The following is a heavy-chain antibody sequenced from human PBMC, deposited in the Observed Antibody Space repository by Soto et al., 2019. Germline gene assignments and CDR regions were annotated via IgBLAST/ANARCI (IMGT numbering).Heavy chain of an antibody. D-gene: IGHD2-15*01. CDR2: IRGDNGNT. Sequence: QVQLVQSGAEVKKPGASVRVSCQTSAYTFTNYAVSWWRQAPGQGLEWMGWIRGDNGNTIYAQKFQGRVTMTTDTSTRKAYMELRSLRSDDTAVYYCATGLLGYCSGGSCYSDSWGQGTLVTVSS. V-gene: IGHV1-18*01. J-gene: IGHJ4*02. CDR1: AYTFTNYA. CDR3: ATGLLGYCSGGSCYSDS.